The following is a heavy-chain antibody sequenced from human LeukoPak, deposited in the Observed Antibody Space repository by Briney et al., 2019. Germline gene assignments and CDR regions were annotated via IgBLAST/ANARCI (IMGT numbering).Heavy chain of an antibody. V-gene: IGHV3-11*06. CDR3: ARGETAVTSYLHF. CDR2: ISSSSSYT. D-gene: IGHD4-17*01. J-gene: IGHJ4*02. CDR1: GFTFSNYW. Sequence: GGSLRLSCAASGFTFSNYWMSWIRQAPGKGLEWVSYISSSSSYTNYADSVKGRFTISRDNAKNSLYLQMNSLRDEDTAVYYCARGETAVTSYLHFRGQGTLVTVSS.